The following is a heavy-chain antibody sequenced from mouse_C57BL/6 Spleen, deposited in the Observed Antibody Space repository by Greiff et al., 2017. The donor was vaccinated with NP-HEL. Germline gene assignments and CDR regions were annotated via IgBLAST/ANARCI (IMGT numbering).Heavy chain of an antibody. Sequence: VKLQESGAELARPGASVKLSCKASGYTFTSYGISWVKQRTGQGLEWIGEIYPRSGNTYYNEKFKGKATLTADKSSSTAYMELRSLTSEDSAVYFCARGRTTVVATNFDVWGTGTTVTVSS. V-gene: IGHV1-81*01. CDR1: GYTFTSYG. CDR3: ARGRTTVVATNFDV. D-gene: IGHD1-1*01. CDR2: IYPRSGNT. J-gene: IGHJ1*03.